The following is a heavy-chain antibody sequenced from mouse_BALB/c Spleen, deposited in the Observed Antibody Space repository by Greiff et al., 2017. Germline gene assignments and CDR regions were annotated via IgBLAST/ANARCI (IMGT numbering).Heavy chain of an antibody. CDR3: ARANGYGGDYYAMDY. CDR1: GYSITSDYA. Sequence: EVQLQQSGPGLVKPSQSLSLTCTVTGYSITSDYAWNWIRQFPGNKLEWMGYISYSGSTSYNPSLKSRISITRDTSKNQFFLQLNSVTTEDTATYYCARANGYGGDYYAMDYWGQGTSVTVSS. D-gene: IGHD2-2*01. CDR2: ISYSGST. J-gene: IGHJ4*01. V-gene: IGHV3-2*02.